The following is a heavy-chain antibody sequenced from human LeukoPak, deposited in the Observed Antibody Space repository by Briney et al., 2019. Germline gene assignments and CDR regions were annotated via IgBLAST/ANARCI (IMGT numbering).Heavy chain of an antibody. CDR3: ARGADYYYYGMDV. CDR1: GGSFSGYY. CDR2: INHSGST. V-gene: IGHV4-34*01. Sequence: SETLSLTCAVYGGSFSGYYWSWIRQPPGKGLEWIGEINHSGSTNYNPSLKSRVTISVDTSKNQFSLKLSSVTAADTAVYYCARGADYYYYGMDVWGQGTTVTVSS. J-gene: IGHJ6*02.